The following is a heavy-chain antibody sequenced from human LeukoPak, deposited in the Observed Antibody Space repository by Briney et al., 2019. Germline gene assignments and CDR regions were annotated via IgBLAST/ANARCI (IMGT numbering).Heavy chain of an antibody. D-gene: IGHD2-2*01. Sequence: PGGSLRLSCAASGFTFSDYYMSWIRQAPGKGLEWVSYISSSGSTIYYADSVKGRFTISRDNAKNSLYLQMNSLRAEDTAVYYCARDRDCSSTSCYFFSGLGYYYYYGMDVWGQGTTVTVSS. J-gene: IGHJ6*02. V-gene: IGHV3-11*01. CDR2: ISSSGSTI. CDR1: GFTFSDYY. CDR3: ARDRDCSSTSCYFFSGLGYYYYYGMDV.